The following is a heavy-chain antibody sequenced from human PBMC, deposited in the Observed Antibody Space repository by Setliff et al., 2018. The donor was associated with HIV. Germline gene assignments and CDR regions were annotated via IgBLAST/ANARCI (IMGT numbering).Heavy chain of an antibody. CDR3: ARIVRWELVATSTFFYYYMDV. CDR2: IYYTGGT. D-gene: IGHD1-26*01. V-gene: IGHV4-39*01. CDR1: GASISSSSHH. Sequence: SETLSLTCTVSGASISSSSHHWAWIRQPPGKGLEYIGNIYYTGGTHHNPSLESRVATSVDTSKNQFSLKLSSVTAADTAVYYCARIVRWELVATSTFFYYYMDVWGKGTTVTVS. J-gene: IGHJ6*03.